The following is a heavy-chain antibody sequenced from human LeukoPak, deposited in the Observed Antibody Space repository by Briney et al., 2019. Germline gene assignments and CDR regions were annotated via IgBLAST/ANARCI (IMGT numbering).Heavy chain of an antibody. Sequence: GGSLRLSCAASGFTFSDYYMSWIRQAPGKGLEWVSYISSSGSTIYYADSVKGRFTISRDNAKNSLYLQMNSLRAEDTAVYYCARLGYSYGVYYYYMDVWGKGTTVTVSS. D-gene: IGHD5-18*01. CDR2: ISSSGSTI. V-gene: IGHV3-11*01. CDR3: ARLGYSYGVYYYYMDV. J-gene: IGHJ6*03. CDR1: GFTFSDYY.